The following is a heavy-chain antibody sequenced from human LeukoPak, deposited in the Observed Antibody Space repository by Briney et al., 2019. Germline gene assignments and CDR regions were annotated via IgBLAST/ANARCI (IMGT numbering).Heavy chain of an antibody. CDR1: GFTFSSYA. CDR2: MSHDGSNK. D-gene: IGHD6-19*01. Sequence: GRSLRLSCAASGFTFSSYAMHWARQAPGKGLEWVAVMSHDGSNKYYGDSVKGRFTISRDNSKNTLYLQMNSLRAEDTAVYYCAKLDSSGWSRPFDYWGQGTLVTVSS. CDR3: AKLDSSGWSRPFDY. J-gene: IGHJ4*02. V-gene: IGHV3-30*18.